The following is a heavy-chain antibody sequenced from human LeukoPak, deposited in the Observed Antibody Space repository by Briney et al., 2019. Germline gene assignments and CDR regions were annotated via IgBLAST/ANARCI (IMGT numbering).Heavy chain of an antibody. CDR3: ARSIPYGTTWYGRSDY. D-gene: IGHD6-13*01. Sequence: GGSLRLSCAASGFPFSSYSMTWVRQAPGKGLEWVANIKPDGTTKSYVDSVKGRFTISRDNALNSLYLQMNSLRAEDTAIYYCARSIPYGTTWYGRSDYWGQGTLVTVSS. J-gene: IGHJ4*02. CDR2: IKPDGTTK. CDR1: GFPFSSYS. V-gene: IGHV3-7*03.